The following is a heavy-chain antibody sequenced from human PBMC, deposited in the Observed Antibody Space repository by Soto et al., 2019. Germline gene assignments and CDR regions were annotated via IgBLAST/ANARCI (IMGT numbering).Heavy chain of an antibody. D-gene: IGHD2-2*02. Sequence: QVQLVESGGGVVQPGRSLRLSCAASGFTFSSYGMHWVRQAPGKGLEWVAVISYDGSNKYYADSVKGRFTISRDNSKNTLYLQMNSMRAEDTAVYYCAKDLVNIVVVPAAITWPGFDPWGQGTLVTVSS. CDR1: GFTFSSYG. J-gene: IGHJ5*02. V-gene: IGHV3-30*18. CDR3: AKDLVNIVVVPAAITWPGFDP. CDR2: ISYDGSNK.